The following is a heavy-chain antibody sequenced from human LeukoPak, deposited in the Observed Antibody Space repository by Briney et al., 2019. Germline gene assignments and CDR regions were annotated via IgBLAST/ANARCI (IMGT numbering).Heavy chain of an antibody. V-gene: IGHV3-23*01. CDR1: GFTFSSYA. D-gene: IGHD1-26*01. Sequence: GGSLRLSCAASGFTFSSYATSWVRQAPGKGLEWVSAISGSGGSTYYADSVKGRFTISRDNSKNPLYLQMNSLRAEDTAVYYCAKDWARASGSPPDDAFDIWGQGTMVTVSS. J-gene: IGHJ3*02. CDR2: ISGSGGST. CDR3: AKDWARASGSPPDDAFDI.